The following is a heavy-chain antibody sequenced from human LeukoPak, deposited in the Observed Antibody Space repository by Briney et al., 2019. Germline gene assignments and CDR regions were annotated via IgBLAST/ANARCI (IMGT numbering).Heavy chain of an antibody. J-gene: IGHJ4*02. V-gene: IGHV3-30-3*01. CDR3: ARRSAAVDY. D-gene: IGHD6-13*01. CDR2: ISYDGTHK. Sequence: PGGSLRLSCAVSGFNFSSYAMHWVRQAPGKGLDWVAVISYDGTHKYYADSVKGRFTISRDNSKNTVYLQMNSLRAEDTAVYSCARRSAAVDYWGQGTLVTVSS. CDR1: GFNFSSYA.